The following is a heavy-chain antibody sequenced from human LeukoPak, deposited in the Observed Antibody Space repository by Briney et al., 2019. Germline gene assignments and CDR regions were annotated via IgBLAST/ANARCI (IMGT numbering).Heavy chain of an antibody. J-gene: IGHJ1*01. CDR3: ARQVLGVLQH. Sequence: GGSLRLSCAVFGFAVNTDYISWVRQAPGKGLEWVSLIYSGGSTYYADSMKGRFTISRDNSKNIVYLQLNSLRADDAAVYYCARQVLGVLQHWGQGTLVTVSS. V-gene: IGHV3-53*01. D-gene: IGHD3-3*01. CDR2: IYSGGST. CDR1: GFAVNTDY.